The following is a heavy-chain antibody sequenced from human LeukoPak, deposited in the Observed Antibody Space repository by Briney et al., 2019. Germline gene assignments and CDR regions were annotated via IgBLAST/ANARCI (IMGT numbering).Heavy chain of an antibody. CDR1: GASISGHY. Sequence: PSETLSLTCTVSGASISGHYWSWIRQPPGKGLEWIGYIYYSGSTNYNPSLKSRVTISVDTSKNQLSLKVSAVTAADTAVYYCARGRGGTAMVDYWGQGTLATVSS. J-gene: IGHJ4*02. V-gene: IGHV4-59*11. D-gene: IGHD5-18*01. CDR3: ARGRGGTAMVDY. CDR2: IYYSGST.